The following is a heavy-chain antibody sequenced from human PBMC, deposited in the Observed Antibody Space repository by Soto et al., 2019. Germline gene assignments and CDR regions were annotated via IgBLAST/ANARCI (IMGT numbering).Heavy chain of an antibody. V-gene: IGHV4-39*01. CDR2: LYYNVGT. J-gene: IGHJ4*02. CDR3: SRLPSRHLVDY. D-gene: IGHD3-16*01. Sequence: SETLSLTCTVSGSSISSSGYYWGWIRQPPGRGLEWIGSLYYNVGTYYNPSLKSRVTISADTSANQFSLMVNSVTAADTAIYYCSRLPSRHLVDYWGQGSLVTVSS. CDR1: GSSISSSGYY.